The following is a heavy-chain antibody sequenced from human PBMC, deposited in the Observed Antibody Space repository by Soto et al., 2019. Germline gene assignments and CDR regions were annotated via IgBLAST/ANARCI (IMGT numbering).Heavy chain of an antibody. Sequence: ASVKVSCKASGYTFTGYYMHWVRQAPGQGLEWMGWINPNSGGTNYAQKFQGWVTMTRDTSISTAYMELSRLRSDDTAVYYCARERVGAAVYYFDYWGQGTLVTVSS. V-gene: IGHV1-2*04. J-gene: IGHJ4*02. CDR1: GYTFTGYY. D-gene: IGHD1-26*01. CDR2: INPNSGGT. CDR3: ARERVGAAVYYFDY.